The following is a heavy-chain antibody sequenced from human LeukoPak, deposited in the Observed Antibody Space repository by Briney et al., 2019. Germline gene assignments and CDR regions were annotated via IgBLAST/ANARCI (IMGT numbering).Heavy chain of an antibody. V-gene: IGHV3-15*01. Sequence: PGGSLRLSRVASGFTFRSAWMNWVRQAPGRGLEWVGRIKSKTDGGTTDYAAPVKGRFTISRDDSKTTLYLQMNSLQTEDTAVYYCTTDQVVRGLTNDYWGQGPRVSVSS. CDR3: TTDQVVRGLTNDY. CDR1: GFTFRSAW. CDR2: IKSKTDGGTT. D-gene: IGHD3-10*01. J-gene: IGHJ4*02.